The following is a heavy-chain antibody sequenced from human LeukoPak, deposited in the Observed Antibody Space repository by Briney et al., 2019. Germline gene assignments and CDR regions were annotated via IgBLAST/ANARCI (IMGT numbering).Heavy chain of an antibody. CDR3: ARHAGAARSGHYFDY. D-gene: IGHD6-6*01. CDR2: IYPGDSDT. J-gene: IGHJ4*02. Sequence: GESLKISCQGSGYSFTSYWIGWVRQMPGKGLEWMGIIYPGDSDTRYSPSFQGQVTISADKSISTAYLQWSSLKASDTAMYYCARHAGAARSGHYFDYWGQGTLVTVSS. V-gene: IGHV5-51*01. CDR1: GYSFTSYW.